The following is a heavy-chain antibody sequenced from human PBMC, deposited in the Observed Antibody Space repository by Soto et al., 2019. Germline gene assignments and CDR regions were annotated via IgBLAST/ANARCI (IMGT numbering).Heavy chain of an antibody. CDR2: MNPSSGNT. Sequence: ASVKVSCKASGYTFTSYDINWVRQATGQGLEWMGWMNPSSGNTGYAQKFQGRVTMTRNTSISTAYMELSSLRSEDTAVYYCARVRQLKSNWFDPWGQGTLVTVSS. CDR1: GYTFTSYD. CDR3: ARVRQLKSNWFDP. D-gene: IGHD6-13*01. J-gene: IGHJ5*02. V-gene: IGHV1-8*01.